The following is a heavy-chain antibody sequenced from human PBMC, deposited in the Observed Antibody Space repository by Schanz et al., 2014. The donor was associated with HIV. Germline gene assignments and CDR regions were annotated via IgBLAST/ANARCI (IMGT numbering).Heavy chain of an antibody. Sequence: QVQLVQSGAAVKKPGASVKVSCKASGYTFTTYYIHWVRQAPGQGLEWMGWISPNNGATNYAQKFQGRVHLTRDTSIRTASIEVGRLTSGDTGGYYWARDFSRLYFHLWGGSRGDRPSCFDFWGQGTVVTVSS. CDR1: GYTFTTYY. J-gene: IGHJ3*01. CDR3: ARDFSRLYFHLWGGSRGDRPSCFDF. CDR2: ISPNNGAT. V-gene: IGHV1-2*02. D-gene: IGHD3-3*01.